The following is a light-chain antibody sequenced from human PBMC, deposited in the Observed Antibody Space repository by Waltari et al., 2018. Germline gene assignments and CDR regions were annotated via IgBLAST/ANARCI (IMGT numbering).Light chain of an antibody. CDR1: QPISDY. V-gene: IGKV1-39*01. Sequence: DIQMTQSPPSLSAFVGDRVVITCRASQPISDYLNWYQQKPGKAPKLLIYAASSLQTGVPSRFSGSGSGTDFTLTISGLQPEDIATYYCQQSYSTWTFGQGNKVELK. CDR3: QQSYSTWT. J-gene: IGKJ1*01. CDR2: AAS.